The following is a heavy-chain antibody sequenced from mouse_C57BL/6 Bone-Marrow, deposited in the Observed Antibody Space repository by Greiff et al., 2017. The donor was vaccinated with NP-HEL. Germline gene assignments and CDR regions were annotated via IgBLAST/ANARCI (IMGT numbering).Heavy chain of an antibody. Sequence: QVQLQQPGAELVKHGASVKLSCKASGYTFTSYWMHWVKQRPGQGLEWIGMIHPNSGSTNYNEKFKSKATLTVDKSSSTAYMQLSSLTSEDSAVYYCARDLLLRYTYWGQGTLVTVSA. CDR3: ARDLLLRYTY. J-gene: IGHJ3*01. D-gene: IGHD1-1*01. V-gene: IGHV1-64*01. CDR2: IHPNSGST. CDR1: GYTFTSYW.